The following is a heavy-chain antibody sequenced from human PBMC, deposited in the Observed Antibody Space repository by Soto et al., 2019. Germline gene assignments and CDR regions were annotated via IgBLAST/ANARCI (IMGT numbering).Heavy chain of an antibody. CDR2: IYYSGST. V-gene: IGHV4-59*08. Sequence: QVQLQESGPGLVKPSETLSLTCTVSGGSISSYYWSWIRQPPGKGLEWIGYIYYSGSTNYNPSLKRRVTISVDTSKNQFSLKLSSVTAADTAVYYCARLGSGSYDNWFDPWGQGTLVTVSS. CDR3: ARLGSGSYDNWFDP. J-gene: IGHJ5*02. D-gene: IGHD1-26*01. CDR1: GGSISSYY.